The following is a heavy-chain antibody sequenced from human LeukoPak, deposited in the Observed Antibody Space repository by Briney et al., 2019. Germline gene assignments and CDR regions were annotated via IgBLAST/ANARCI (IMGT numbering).Heavy chain of an antibody. CDR1: GFTFSNFA. CDR3: ARGIAAAGNPNWFDP. CDR2: IWNDGSKA. Sequence: GGSLRLSCAGSGFTFSNFAMHWVRQSPGRGLEWVAVIWNDGSKAYYEDYVKGRFTISRDNSKNTVYLQVNSLRAGDTALYYCARGIAAAGNPNWFDPWGQGTRVTVSS. J-gene: IGHJ5*02. D-gene: IGHD6-13*01. V-gene: IGHV3-33*01.